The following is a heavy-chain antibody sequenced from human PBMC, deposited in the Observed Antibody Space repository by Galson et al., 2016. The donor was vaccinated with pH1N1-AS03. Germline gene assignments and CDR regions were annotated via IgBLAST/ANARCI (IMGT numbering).Heavy chain of an antibody. V-gene: IGHV3-9*01. CDR1: GFTFYDSA. CDR3: ARSPGYCSGGSCSDQGYFDY. Sequence: SLRLSCAGSGFTFYDSAMHWVRQVPGKGLQWVSGIDWSSGTIDYTDSVKGRFSISRDNAKNSLYLQMSSLRPEDTALYYCARSPGYCSGGSCSDQGYFDYWGQGTLVTVSS. CDR2: IDWSSGTI. D-gene: IGHD2-15*01. J-gene: IGHJ4*02.